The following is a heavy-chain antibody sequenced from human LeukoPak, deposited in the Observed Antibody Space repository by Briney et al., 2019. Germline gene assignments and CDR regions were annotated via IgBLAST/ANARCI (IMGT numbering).Heavy chain of an antibody. V-gene: IGHV1-18*01. J-gene: IGHJ6*02. Sequence: ASVTVSFTASGYTFTSYCISWVRQAPGKGLEWMGWISAYNGNTNYAQKLQGRVTMTTDTSTSTAYMELRSLRTDDTAVYYCARGLAQRICSSTSCYWYYGMDVWGQGTTVTVSS. CDR2: ISAYNGNT. CDR3: ARGLAQRICSSTSCYWYYGMDV. D-gene: IGHD2-2*01. CDR1: GYTFTSYC.